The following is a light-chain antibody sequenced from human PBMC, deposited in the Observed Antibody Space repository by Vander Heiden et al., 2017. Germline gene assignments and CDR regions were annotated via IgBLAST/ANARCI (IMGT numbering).Light chain of an antibody. CDR1: ALPKQY. V-gene: IGLV3-25*03. J-gene: IGLJ2*01. CDR3: QSADSSGTYVV. Sequence: SYALTQPPSVSVSPGQTARITCSGDALPKQYAYWYQQKPGQAPVLVIYNDSERPSGIPERFSGSSSGTTVTLTISGVQAEDEAVYYCQSADSSGTYVVFGGGTKLTVL. CDR2: NDS.